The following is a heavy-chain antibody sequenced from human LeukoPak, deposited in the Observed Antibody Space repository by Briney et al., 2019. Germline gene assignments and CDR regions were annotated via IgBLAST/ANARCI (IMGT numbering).Heavy chain of an antibody. D-gene: IGHD3-22*01. CDR1: GFSFSSYA. V-gene: IGHV3-23*01. CDR3: AKGYDSSGYNWFDP. CDR2: IIDSGIRT. J-gene: IGHJ5*02. Sequence: GGPLRLSCVASGFSFSSYAMTWVRQAPGKGLEWVSSIIDSGIRTYYADSVTGRFTISRDNSKNTLYLQMNSLRAEDTAVYYCAKGYDSSGYNWFDPWGQGTLVTVSS.